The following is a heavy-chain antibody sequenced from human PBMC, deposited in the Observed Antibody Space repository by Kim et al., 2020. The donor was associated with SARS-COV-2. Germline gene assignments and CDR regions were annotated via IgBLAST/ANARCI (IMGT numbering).Heavy chain of an antibody. CDR2: IYYSGST. Sequence: SETLSLTCTVSGGSISSSSYYWGWIRQPPGKGLEWIGSIYYSGSTYYNPSLKSRVTISVDTSKNQFSLKLSSVTAADTAVYYCARPYSSSNNWFDPWGQGTLVTVSS. CDR3: ARPYSSSNNWFDP. V-gene: IGHV4-39*01. D-gene: IGHD6-6*01. CDR1: GGSISSSSYY. J-gene: IGHJ5*02.